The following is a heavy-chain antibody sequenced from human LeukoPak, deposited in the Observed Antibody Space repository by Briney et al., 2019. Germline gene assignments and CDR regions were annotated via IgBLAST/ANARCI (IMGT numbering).Heavy chain of an antibody. CDR3: ASGSGTYSPDY. D-gene: IGHD3-10*01. CDR2: INPNPNSGGT. CDR1: GYTFTGQY. J-gene: IGHJ4*02. V-gene: IGHV1-2*02. Sequence: ASVKVSCKASGYTFTGQYLHWVRQAPGQGLEWMGWINPNPNSGGTNYAQKFQGRVTMTRDTSISTAYMVLSRLKSDDTAVYYCASGSGTYSPDYWGQGTLVTVSS.